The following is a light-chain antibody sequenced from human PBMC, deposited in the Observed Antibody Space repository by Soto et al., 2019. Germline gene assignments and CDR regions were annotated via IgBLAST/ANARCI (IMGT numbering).Light chain of an antibody. CDR3: QRFGTSPPWT. J-gene: IGKJ1*01. V-gene: IGKV3-20*01. CDR1: QSLSSSY. Sequence: EIVLTQSPGTLSVSPGERATLSCRASQSLSSSYLAWYQQKPGQAPRLLIYGTSIRATGVPDRFSGSGSGTDFTLTITRLEPEDFAVYYCQRFGTSPPWTFGQGTKVDI. CDR2: GTS.